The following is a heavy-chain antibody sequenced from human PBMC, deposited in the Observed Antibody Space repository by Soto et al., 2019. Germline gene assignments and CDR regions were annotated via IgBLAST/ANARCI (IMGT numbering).Heavy chain of an antibody. CDR1: GGSISSGDYY. Sequence: QVQLQESGPGLVKPSQTLSLTCTVSGGSISSGDYYWSWIRQPPGKGLEWIGYIYYSGSTYYNPSLMSRVTKSVDTSKNQFSLKRSSVTAADTAVYYCARVGQLADDNWFDPWGQGTLVTVSS. D-gene: IGHD6-6*01. V-gene: IGHV4-30-4*01. CDR3: ARVGQLADDNWFDP. CDR2: IYYSGST. J-gene: IGHJ5*02.